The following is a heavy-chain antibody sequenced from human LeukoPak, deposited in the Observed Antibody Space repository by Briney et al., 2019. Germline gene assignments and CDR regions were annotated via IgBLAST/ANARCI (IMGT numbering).Heavy chain of an antibody. CDR1: GYTFTSYG. Sequence: SVKVSCKASGYTFTSYGISWVRQAPGQGLEWMGGINPIIGDANYAQKFQDRVTITADKSTSAAYMEISRLTSEDTAVYYCGRGIQQFDPWGQGTLVTVSS. D-gene: IGHD2-2*01. V-gene: IGHV1-69*10. CDR2: INPIIGDA. J-gene: IGHJ5*02. CDR3: GRGIQQFDP.